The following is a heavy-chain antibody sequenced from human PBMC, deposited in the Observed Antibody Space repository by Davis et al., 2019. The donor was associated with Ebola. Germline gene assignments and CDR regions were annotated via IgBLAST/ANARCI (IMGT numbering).Heavy chain of an antibody. CDR1: GFTFSSYS. V-gene: IGHV3-48*02. CDR3: ARRITIFGVVIISYYYGMDV. CDR2: ISSSSSTI. Sequence: GESLKISCAASGFTFSSYSMNWVRQAPGKGLEWVSYISSSSSTIYYADSVKGRFTISRDNAKNSLYLQMNSLRDEDTAVYYCARRITIFGVVIISYYYGMDVWGQGTTVTVSS. J-gene: IGHJ6*02. D-gene: IGHD3-3*01.